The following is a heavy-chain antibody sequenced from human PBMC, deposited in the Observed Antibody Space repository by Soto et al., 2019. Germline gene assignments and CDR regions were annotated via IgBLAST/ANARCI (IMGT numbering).Heavy chain of an antibody. J-gene: IGHJ6*02. V-gene: IGHV4-38-2*02. CDR2: IYHSGST. CDR1: GYSISIGYY. D-gene: IGHD3-22*01. CDR3: ARDSSGYSAWGMDV. Sequence: SETLSLTCAFSGYSISIGYYLGWIRQPPGEGLEWIGSIYHSGSTYYNPSLKSRVTISVDTSKNQFSLKLSSVTAADTAVYYCARDSSGYSAWGMDVWGQGTTVTVSS.